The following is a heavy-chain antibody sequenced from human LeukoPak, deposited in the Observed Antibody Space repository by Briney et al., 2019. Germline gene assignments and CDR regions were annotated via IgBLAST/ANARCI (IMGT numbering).Heavy chain of an antibody. Sequence: ASVKVSCKASGGTFSSYAIRWVRQAPGQGLEWMGWISAYNGNTNYAQKLQGRVTMTTDTSTSTAYMELRSLRSDDTAVYYCARGGSDDILTGYYPPLDYWGQGTLVTVSS. CDR3: ARGGSDDILTGYYPPLDY. CDR1: GGTFSSYA. J-gene: IGHJ4*02. D-gene: IGHD3-9*01. CDR2: ISAYNGNT. V-gene: IGHV1-18*01.